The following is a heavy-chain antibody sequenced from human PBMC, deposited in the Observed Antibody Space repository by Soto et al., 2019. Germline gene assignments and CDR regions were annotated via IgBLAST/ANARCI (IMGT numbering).Heavy chain of an antibody. CDR1: GYSFTTYF. CDR3: ARDGNRHDFYF. Sequence: QVQLVQSGAEVKKPGASVMVSCKASGYSFTTYFVHWVRQAPGQGLEWLGRIHPSGGITIYAQQFQGRVTVTRDTSTTTVYMELNSLTSEDTAVYYCARDGNRHDFYFWGQGTLVTVSS. CDR2: IHPSGGIT. D-gene: IGHD2-15*01. V-gene: IGHV1-46*01. J-gene: IGHJ4*02.